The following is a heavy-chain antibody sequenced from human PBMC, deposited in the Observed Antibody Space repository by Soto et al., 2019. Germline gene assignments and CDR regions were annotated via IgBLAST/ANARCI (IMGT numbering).Heavy chain of an antibody. CDR1: GASVSGGGYS. CDR2: IYHFGSI. Sequence: HLQESGSGLVKPLETLTLTCAVSGASVSGGGYSWNWIRQSPGKGLEWIGYIYHFGSIYYNSSAKSRDSISVDRSKNEYSLKLISVTAADTAVYVWAAGGETVDSTTYYCYGVDVWGLGTTVTVSS. J-gene: IGHJ6*02. CDR3: AAGGETVDSTTYYCYGVDV. D-gene: IGHD3-16*01. V-gene: IGHV4-30-2*06.